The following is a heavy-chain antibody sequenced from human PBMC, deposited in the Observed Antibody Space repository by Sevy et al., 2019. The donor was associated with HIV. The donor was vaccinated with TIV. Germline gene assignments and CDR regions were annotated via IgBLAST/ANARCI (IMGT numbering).Heavy chain of an antibody. CDR1: GFTFDDYT. CDR3: ANDSSSRVGYSYGMDV. D-gene: IGHD6-13*01. V-gene: IGHV3-43*01. Sequence: GGSLRLSCAASGFTFDDYTMHWVRQAPGKGLEWVSLISWAGGSTYYADSVKGRFTSSRENSKNSLYLQMISLRTEDTALYYCANDSSSRVGYSYGMDVWGQGTTVTAS. J-gene: IGHJ6*02. CDR2: ISWAGGST.